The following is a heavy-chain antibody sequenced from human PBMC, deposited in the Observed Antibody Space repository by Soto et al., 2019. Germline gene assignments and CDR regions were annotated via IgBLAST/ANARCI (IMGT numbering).Heavy chain of an antibody. Sequence: ASVKVSCKASGGTFSIYGFSWVRQAPGQGPEWIGGIIPILTTPNYAQKFQGRVTIVADESTTTVYMELSSLKFEDTAVYYCATSVGIAPTGEDGMDVWGQGTPITV. CDR1: GGTFSIYG. D-gene: IGHD2-8*02. V-gene: IGHV1-69*13. CDR3: ATSVGIAPTGEDGMDV. CDR2: IIPILTTP. J-gene: IGHJ6*02.